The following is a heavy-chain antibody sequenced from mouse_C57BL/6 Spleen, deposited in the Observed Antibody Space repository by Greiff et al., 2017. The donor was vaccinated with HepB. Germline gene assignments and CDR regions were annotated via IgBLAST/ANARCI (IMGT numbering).Heavy chain of an antibody. CDR1: GYTFTSYW. CDR2: IYPGNSDT. D-gene: IGHD2-4*01. J-gene: IGHJ1*03. Sequence: EVQLKQSGTVLARPGASVKMSCKTSGYTFTSYWMHWVKQRPGQGLEWIGAIYPGNSDTSYNQKFKGKAKLTAVTSASTTYMELSSLTNEDSAVYYCTKEAYYDYDEGYFDVWGTGTTVTVSS. V-gene: IGHV1-5*01. CDR3: TKEAYYDYDEGYFDV.